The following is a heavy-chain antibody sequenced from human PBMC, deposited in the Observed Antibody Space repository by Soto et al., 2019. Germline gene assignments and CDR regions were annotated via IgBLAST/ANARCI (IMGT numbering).Heavy chain of an antibody. J-gene: IGHJ4*02. CDR2: ISGSGDST. CDR3: AKRAWGYFYFDY. CDR1: GFTFSSYA. V-gene: IGHV3-64*04. Sequence: GGSLRLSCSASGFTFSSYAMHWVRQAPGKGLEYVSAISGSGDSTYYADSVKGRFTISRDNSKNTLYLQMNSLRAEDAAVYYCAKRAWGYFYFDYWGQGTLVTVSS. D-gene: IGHD1-26*01.